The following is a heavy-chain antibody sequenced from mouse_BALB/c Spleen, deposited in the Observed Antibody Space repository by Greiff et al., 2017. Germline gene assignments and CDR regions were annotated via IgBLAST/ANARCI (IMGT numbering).Heavy chain of an antibody. V-gene: IGHV1S56*01. CDR2: IYPGNVNT. CDR3: ARTPLYGYDAEYAMDY. J-gene: IGHJ4*01. CDR1: GYTFTSYY. D-gene: IGHD2-2*01. Sequence: QVQLQQSGPELVKPGASVRISCKASGYTFTSYYIHWVKQRPGQGLEWIGWIYPGNVNTKYNEKFKGKATLTADKSSSTAYMQLSSLTSEDSAVYFCARTPLYGYDAEYAMDYWGQGTSVTVSS.